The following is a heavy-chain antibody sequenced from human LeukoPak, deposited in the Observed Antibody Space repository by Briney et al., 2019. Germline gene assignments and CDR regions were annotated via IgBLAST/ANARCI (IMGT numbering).Heavy chain of an antibody. CDR2: IIPIFGTA. Sequence: GASVKVSCKASGGTFSSYATSWVRQAPGQGLEWMGGIIPIFGTANYAQKFQGRVTITADESTSTAYMELSSLRSEDTAVYYCASGNDQLVRGVIHYYFDYWGQGTLVTVSS. V-gene: IGHV1-69*13. D-gene: IGHD3-10*01. J-gene: IGHJ4*02. CDR1: GGTFSSYA. CDR3: ASGNDQLVRGVIHYYFDY.